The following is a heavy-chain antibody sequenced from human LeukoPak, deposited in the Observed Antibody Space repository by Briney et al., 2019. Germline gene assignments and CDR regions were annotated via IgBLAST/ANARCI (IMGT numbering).Heavy chain of an antibody. CDR3: ARGGYSDVLTGLLQGGAFDI. CDR2: INANTGNP. V-gene: IGHV7-4-1*02. J-gene: IGHJ3*02. CDR1: GYTFTSYT. D-gene: IGHD3-9*01. Sequence: ASVKVSCKGSGYTFTSYTMNWVRQAPGQGLEWMGWINANTGNPTYAQGFTGRFVYSLDTSVSTTFLQISSLKAEDTAVYYCARGGYSDVLTGLLQGGAFDIWGQGTMVTVSS.